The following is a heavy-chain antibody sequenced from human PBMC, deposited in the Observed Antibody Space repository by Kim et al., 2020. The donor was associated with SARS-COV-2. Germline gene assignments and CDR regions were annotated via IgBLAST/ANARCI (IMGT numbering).Heavy chain of an antibody. CDR1: GGSISSYY. D-gene: IGHD3-3*01. CDR2: IYYSGST. J-gene: IGHJ3*02. V-gene: IGHV4-59*13. CDR3: ARDRRNTIFGVVINDAFDI. Sequence: SETLSLTCTVSGGSISSYYWSWIRQPPGKGLEWIGYIYYSGSTNYNPSLKSRVTISVDTSKNQFSLKLSSVTAADTAVYYCARDRRNTIFGVVINDAFDIWGQGTMGTVSS.